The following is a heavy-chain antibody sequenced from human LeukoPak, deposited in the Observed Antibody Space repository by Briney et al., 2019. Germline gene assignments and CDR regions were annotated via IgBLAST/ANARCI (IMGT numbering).Heavy chain of an antibody. D-gene: IGHD6-13*01. V-gene: IGHV3-23*01. CDR2: ISGSGGST. CDR3: AKDSSIAAAGTNWFDP. Sequence: GSLRLSCAASGFTFSSYAMSWVRQAPGKGLEWVSAISGSGGSTYYADSVKGRFTISRDNSKNTLYLQMNSLRAEDTAVYYCAKDSSIAAAGTNWFDPWGQGTLVTVSS. J-gene: IGHJ5*02. CDR1: GFTFSSYA.